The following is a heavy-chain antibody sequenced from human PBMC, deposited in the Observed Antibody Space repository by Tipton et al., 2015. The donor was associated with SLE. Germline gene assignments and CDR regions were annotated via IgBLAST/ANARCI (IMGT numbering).Heavy chain of an antibody. CDR3: ARGKGMVRGVDDAFDI. D-gene: IGHD3-10*01. Sequence: SLRLSCAVSGGSISSSNWWSWVRQPPGKGLEWIGEIYHSGSTNYNPSLKSRVTISVDKSKNQFSLKLSSVTAADTAVYYCARGKGMVRGVDDAFDIWGQGTMVTVSS. CDR1: GGSISSSNW. J-gene: IGHJ3*02. CDR2: IYHSGST. V-gene: IGHV4-4*02.